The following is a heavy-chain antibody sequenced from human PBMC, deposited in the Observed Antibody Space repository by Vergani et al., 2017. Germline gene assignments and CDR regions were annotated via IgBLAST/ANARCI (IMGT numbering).Heavy chain of an antibody. J-gene: IGHJ6*02. Sequence: QVHLRESGPGVVKPSQTLSLLCSVSGGSVSVGSQYWTWIRQPAEKRLEWMGHIFTGGIAEYSPSLKDRLSISLDTSKNTFSLRLTSVTVADTAIYYCARHRGSGGFFPSSYFYGMDVWGHGTTVTVSS. D-gene: IGHD3-10*01. CDR2: IFTGGIA. V-gene: IGHV4-61*09. CDR1: GGSVSVGSQY. CDR3: ARHRGSGGFFPSSYFYGMDV.